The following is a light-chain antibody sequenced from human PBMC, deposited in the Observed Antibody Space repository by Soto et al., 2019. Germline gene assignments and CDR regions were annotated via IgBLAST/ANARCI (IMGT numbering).Light chain of an antibody. V-gene: IGLV2-14*01. CDR1: SSDVGGYNY. J-gene: IGLJ1*01. CDR3: SSYTSSSTPYV. CDR2: EVS. Sequence: QSALTQPASVSRSPGQSITISCTGTSSDVGGYNYVSWYQQHPGKAPKLMIYEVSNRPSGVSNRFSGSKSGNTASLTISGLQAEDEAHYYCSSYTSSSTPYVFGTGTKVTLL.